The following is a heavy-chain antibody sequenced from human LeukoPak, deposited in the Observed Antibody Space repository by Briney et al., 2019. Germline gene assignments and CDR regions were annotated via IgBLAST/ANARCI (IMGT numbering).Heavy chain of an antibody. J-gene: IGHJ6*03. Sequence: ASVKVSCKASGYTFTSYDINWVRQATGQGLEWMGWMNPNSGNTGYAQKFQGRVTMTRNTSISTAYMELSSLRSEDTAVYYCASSETDYHYYYMDVWGKGTTVTVSS. CDR1: GYTFTSYD. CDR3: ASSETDYHYYYMDV. D-gene: IGHD1-14*01. CDR2: MNPNSGNT. V-gene: IGHV1-8*01.